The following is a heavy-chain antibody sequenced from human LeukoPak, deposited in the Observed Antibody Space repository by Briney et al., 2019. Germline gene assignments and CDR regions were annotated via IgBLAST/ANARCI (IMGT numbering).Heavy chain of an antibody. Sequence: SETLSLTCTVSGGSISSFYWSWIRQPPGKGLEWIGYIYHSGTTNNNPSLKSRVTISVDTSKNQFSLKLSSVTAADTAVYYCAKGGPDYGGSQADAFDIWGQGTMVTVSS. CDR1: GGSISSFY. V-gene: IGHV4-59*08. CDR3: AKGGPDYGGSQADAFDI. CDR2: IYHSGTT. D-gene: IGHD4-23*01. J-gene: IGHJ3*02.